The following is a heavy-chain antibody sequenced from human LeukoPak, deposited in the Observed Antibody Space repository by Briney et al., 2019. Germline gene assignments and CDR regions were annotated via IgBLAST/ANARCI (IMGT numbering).Heavy chain of an antibody. CDR2: ISYDGSNK. Sequence: GGSLRLSCAASGFTFSSYGMHWVRQAPGKGLEWVAVISYDGSNKYYADSVKGRFTISRDNSKNTLYLQMNSLRAEDTAVYYCARGWRTWGQGTLVTVSS. D-gene: IGHD1-1*01. V-gene: IGHV3-30*03. CDR3: ARGWRT. CDR1: GFTFSSYG. J-gene: IGHJ5*02.